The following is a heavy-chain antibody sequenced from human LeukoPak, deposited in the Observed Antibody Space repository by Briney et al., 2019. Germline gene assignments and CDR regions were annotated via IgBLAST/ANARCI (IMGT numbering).Heavy chain of an antibody. J-gene: IGHJ3*02. CDR1: GFTFSSYA. CDR2: ISASGGTT. CDR3: AKAAKYYYDSSGYYSHRHDAFDI. V-gene: IGHV3-23*01. Sequence: GGSLRLSCAASGFTFSSYAMTWIRQAPGKGLEWVSTISASGGTTYYADSVKGRFTISRDNSKNTLYLQMNSLRAEDTVEYYCAKAAKYYYDSSGYYSHRHDAFDIWGQGTMVTVSS. D-gene: IGHD3-22*01.